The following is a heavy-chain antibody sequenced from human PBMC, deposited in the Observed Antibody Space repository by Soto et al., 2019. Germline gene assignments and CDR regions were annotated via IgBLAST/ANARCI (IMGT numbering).Heavy chain of an antibody. CDR3: ARRWGEGRVDY. CDR2: IYHSGNT. CDR1: GGSISSSNW. J-gene: IGHJ4*02. Sequence: QVQLQESGPGLVKPSGTLSLTCAVSGGSISSSNWWSWVRPPPGKGLEWIGGIYHSGNTNYNPSLKGRVRMAVDKSRNQFSLKLSSVTAADTAVYYCARRWGEGRVDYWGQGTLVTVSS. V-gene: IGHV4-4*02. D-gene: IGHD3-10*01.